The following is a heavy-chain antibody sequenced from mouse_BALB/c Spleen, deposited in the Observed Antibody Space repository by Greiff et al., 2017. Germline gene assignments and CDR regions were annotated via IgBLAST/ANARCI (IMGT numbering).Heavy chain of an antibody. Sequence: VQLVESGPGLVAPSQSLSITCTVSGFSLTSYGVHWVRQPPGKGLEWLGVIWAGGSTNYNSALMSRLSISKDNSKSQVFLKMNSLQTDDTAMYYCARDRIYYDYDRGAMDYWGQGTSVTVSS. CDR1: GFSLTSYG. J-gene: IGHJ4*01. CDR2: IWAGGST. V-gene: IGHV2-9*02. D-gene: IGHD2-4*01. CDR3: ARDRIYYDYDRGAMDY.